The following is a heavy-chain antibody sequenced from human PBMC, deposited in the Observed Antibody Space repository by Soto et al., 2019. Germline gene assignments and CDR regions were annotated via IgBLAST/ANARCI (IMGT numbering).Heavy chain of an antibody. D-gene: IGHD1-26*01. CDR1: VFTFNTHW. CDR3: ARGGAMGVDY. V-gene: IGHV3-74*01. J-gene: IGHJ4*02. CDR2: IYFDGITT. Sequence: GSLRLSCTASVFTFNTHWIHLVRQAPGKGLVWVSRIYFDGITTNYSDSVKGRLTVSRDNAKNTVYLHVNTLRDEDTAVYYCARGGAMGVDYWGQGTLVTVSS.